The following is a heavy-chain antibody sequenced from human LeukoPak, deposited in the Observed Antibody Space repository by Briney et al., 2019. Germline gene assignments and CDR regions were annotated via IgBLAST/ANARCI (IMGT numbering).Heavy chain of an antibody. J-gene: IGHJ3*02. V-gene: IGHV3-30*03. D-gene: IGHD3-10*01. CDR1: GFTFSSYG. CDR2: ISYDGSNK. CDR3: ARDRRFGELWGDAFDI. Sequence: GGSLRLSCAASGFTFSSYGMHWVRQAPGKGLEWVAVISYDGSNKYYADSVKGRFTISRDNAKNSLYLQMNSLRAEDTALYYCARDRRFGELWGDAFDIWGQGTMVTVSS.